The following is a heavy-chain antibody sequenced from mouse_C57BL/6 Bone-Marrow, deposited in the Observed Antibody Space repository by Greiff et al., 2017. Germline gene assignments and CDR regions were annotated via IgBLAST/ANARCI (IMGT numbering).Heavy chain of an antibody. CDR1: GYTFTSYD. D-gene: IGHD1-1*01. CDR3: ARLEFDGSSGDWYFDV. J-gene: IGHJ1*03. CDR2: IYPRDGST. Sequence: QVQLQQSGPELVKPGASVKLSCKASGYTFTSYDINWVKQRPGQGLEWIGWIYPRDGSTKYNAKFKGKATLTVDTSSSTAYIELHSLTAEDSAVYFCARLEFDGSSGDWYFDVWGTGATVTVTS. V-gene: IGHV1-85*01.